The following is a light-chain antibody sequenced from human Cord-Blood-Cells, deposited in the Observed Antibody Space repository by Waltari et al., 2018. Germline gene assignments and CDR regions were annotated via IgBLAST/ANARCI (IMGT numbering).Light chain of an antibody. Sequence: QSVLTQPPSASGTPGQRVTISFSGSSSTIGSNYVYWYQQLPGTAPKLLIYRNNQRPSGVPDRFSGSKSGTSASLAISGLRSEDDADYYCAAWDDSLSGVVFGGGTKLTVL. CDR2: RNN. CDR1: SSTIGSNY. CDR3: AAWDDSLSGVV. J-gene: IGLJ2*01. V-gene: IGLV1-47*01.